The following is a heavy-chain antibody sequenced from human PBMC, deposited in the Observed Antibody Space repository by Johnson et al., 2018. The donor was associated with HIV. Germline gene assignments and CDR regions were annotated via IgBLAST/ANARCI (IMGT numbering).Heavy chain of an antibody. CDR3: ARGTTVASAFDI. J-gene: IGHJ3*02. V-gene: IGHV3-23*04. CDR1: GFTFSSYA. D-gene: IGHD1-1*01. Sequence: VQLVESGGGVVQPGRSLRLSCAASGFTFSSYAMSWVRQAPGKGLEWVSAISGSGGSTYYADSVKGRFTISRDNSKNTLYLQMNSLRAEDTAVYYCARGTTVASAFDIWGQGTMVTVSS. CDR2: ISGSGGST.